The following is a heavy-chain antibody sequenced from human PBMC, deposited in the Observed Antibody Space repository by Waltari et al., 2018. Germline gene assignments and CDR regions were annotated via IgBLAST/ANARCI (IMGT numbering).Heavy chain of an antibody. D-gene: IGHD6-13*01. CDR1: GYTFTGYY. CDR3: AREYSSSWYH. CDR2: INPNSGGT. J-gene: IGHJ5*02. Sequence: QVQLVQSGAEVKKPGASVKVSCKASGYTFTGYYMHWVRRAPGQGLEWMRWINPNSGGTNYAQKCQGRVTMTRDTSISTAYMELSRLRSDDTAVYYCAREYSSSWYHWGQGTLVTVSS. V-gene: IGHV1-2*02.